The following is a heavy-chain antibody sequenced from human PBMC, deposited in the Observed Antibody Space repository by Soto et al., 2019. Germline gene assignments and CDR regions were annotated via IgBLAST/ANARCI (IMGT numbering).Heavy chain of an antibody. CDR3: ARRALPQCINGVCYKDGFWDY. D-gene: IGHD2-8*01. Sequence: QVQLQESGPGLVKPSQTLSLTCTVSGGSVSSGGYYWSWIRQHPGTGLEWIGYIYYSGNTYFNPSLKSRASISLDTSKNEFSLKLTSVTAADTGVYYCARRALPQCINGVCYKDGFWDYWGQGALVTVSS. CDR1: GGSVSSGGYY. V-gene: IGHV4-31*03. CDR2: IYYSGNT. J-gene: IGHJ4*02.